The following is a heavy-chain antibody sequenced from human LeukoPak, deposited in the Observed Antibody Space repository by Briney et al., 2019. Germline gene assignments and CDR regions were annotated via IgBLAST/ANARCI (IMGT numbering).Heavy chain of an antibody. V-gene: IGHV4-39*01. D-gene: IGHD3-10*01. CDR3: ARHMRYYYGAGSDN. CDR2: ICYSGST. J-gene: IGHJ4*02. CDR1: GGSISSSSYY. Sequence: PWATLSLTCTVSGGSISSSSYYWGWIPHPPGKGREGIGSICYSGSTYYNPSLKSRITISVDSSKNLYSQQLSLGSDAATAVYDCARHMRYYYGAGSDNWGQGTLVTVSS.